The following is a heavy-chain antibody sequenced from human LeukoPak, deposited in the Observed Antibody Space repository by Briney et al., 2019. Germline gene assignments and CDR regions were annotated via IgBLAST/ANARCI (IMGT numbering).Heavy chain of an antibody. CDR2: INRDGSST. V-gene: IGHV3-74*01. D-gene: IGHD1/OR15-1a*01. Sequence: PGGSLRLYCAASGFTFSSYWMHSVRQAPGKGLVWVSRINRDGSSTTYADSVKGRVTISRDNTKNTVYLQMNSLRAEDTAVYYCTRGRLWNIDYWGQGTLVTVSS. CDR1: GFTFSSYW. J-gene: IGHJ4*02. CDR3: TRGRLWNIDY.